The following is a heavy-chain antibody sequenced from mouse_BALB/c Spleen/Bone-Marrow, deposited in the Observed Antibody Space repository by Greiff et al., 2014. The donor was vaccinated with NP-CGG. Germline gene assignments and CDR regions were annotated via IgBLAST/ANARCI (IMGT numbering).Heavy chain of an antibody. Sequence: QVQLKESGPGLVAPSQSLSITCTVSGFSLTSNEINWKRQSPGKGQERRGVIWKGGGTNYNSAFMSRLSISKDNSKSQVFLKMNSLQTADTAIYFCVRGYYYGSSPFDYGGQGTTLTVSS. CDR3: VRGYYYGSSPFDY. V-gene: IGHV2-9-2*01. CDR2: IWKGGGT. D-gene: IGHD1-1*01. J-gene: IGHJ2*01. CDR1: GFSLTSNE.